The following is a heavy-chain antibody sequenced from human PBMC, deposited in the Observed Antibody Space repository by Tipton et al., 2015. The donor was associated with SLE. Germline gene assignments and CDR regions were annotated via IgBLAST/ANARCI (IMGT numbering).Heavy chain of an antibody. J-gene: IGHJ3*02. D-gene: IGHD4-23*01. CDR2: IYHSGST. CDR1: GGSFSGYY. V-gene: IGHV4-38-2*01. CDR3: ARATPDAFDI. Sequence: PGLVKPSETLSLTCAVYGGSFSGYYWNWIRQPPGKGLEWIGSIYHSGSTYYNPSLKSRVTISVDTSKNQFSLKLSSVTAADTAVYYCARATPDAFDIWGQGTMVTVSS.